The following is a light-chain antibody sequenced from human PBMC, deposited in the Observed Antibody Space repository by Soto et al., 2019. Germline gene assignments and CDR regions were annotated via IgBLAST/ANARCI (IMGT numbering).Light chain of an antibody. CDR3: SSYTSSNTYV. CDR1: SSDVGGYDY. J-gene: IGLJ1*01. CDR2: YVT. Sequence: QSALTQPASVSGSPRQSITISCIGTSSDVGGYDYVSWYQQHPGKAPKLMIYYVTNRPSGVSSRFSGSKSGNTASLTISGLQTEDEADYYCSSYTSSNTYVFGTGTKLTVL. V-gene: IGLV2-14*01.